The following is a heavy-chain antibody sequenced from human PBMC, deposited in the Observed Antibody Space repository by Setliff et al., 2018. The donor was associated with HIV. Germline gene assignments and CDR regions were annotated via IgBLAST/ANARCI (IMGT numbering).Heavy chain of an antibody. CDR1: GGSISSGDYY. D-gene: IGHD3-22*01. CDR2: IYYSGST. CDR3: ASLKGHYFGTSGYYNNWFDP. V-gene: IGHV4-30-4*08. Sequence: SETLSLTCTVSGGSISSGDYYWSWIRQPPGKGLEWIGNIYYSGSTYYNPSLKSRVTISVDTSKNQFSLKLSSVTAADTAVYYCASLKGHYFGTSGYYNNWFDPWGQGTLVTVSS. J-gene: IGHJ5*02.